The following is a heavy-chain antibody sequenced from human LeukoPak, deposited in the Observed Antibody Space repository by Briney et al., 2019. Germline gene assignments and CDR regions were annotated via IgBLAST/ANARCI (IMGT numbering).Heavy chain of an antibody. D-gene: IGHD4-17*01. V-gene: IGHV3-33*06. CDR3: AKDSYGDYDKRGINYFHY. J-gene: IGHJ4*02. Sequence: PGRSLRLSCAASGFSFSSYGMHWVRQAPGKGLEWVAVIWYDGNNKYYADSVKGRCTISRDNSKNTLYLQMNSLRAEDTAVYYCAKDSYGDYDKRGINYFHYWGQGTLVTVSS. CDR1: GFSFSSYG. CDR2: IWYDGNNK.